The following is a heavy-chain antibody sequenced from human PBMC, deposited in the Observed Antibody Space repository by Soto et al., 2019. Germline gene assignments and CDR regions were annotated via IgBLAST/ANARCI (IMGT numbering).Heavy chain of an antibody. J-gene: IGHJ4*02. CDR2: ISGSGGST. CDR3: AKPIGAYYDFWSGSIGGIDY. CDR1: GFTFSSYA. Sequence: GGSLRLSCAASGFTFSSYAMSWVRQAPGKGLEWVSAISGSGGSTYYADSVKGRFTISRDNSKNTLYLQMNSLRAEDTAVYYCAKPIGAYYDFWSGSIGGIDYWGQGTLVTVSS. D-gene: IGHD3-3*01. V-gene: IGHV3-23*01.